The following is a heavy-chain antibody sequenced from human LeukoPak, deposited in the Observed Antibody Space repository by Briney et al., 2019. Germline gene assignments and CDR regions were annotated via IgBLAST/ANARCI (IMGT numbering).Heavy chain of an antibody. CDR1: GFTFTNAW. D-gene: IGHD3-22*01. V-gene: IGHV3-21*01. J-gene: IGHJ4*02. Sequence: GGSRRLSCAASGFTFTNAWMNWVRQAPGKGLEWVSSISSSSYIYYADSVKGRFTISRDNAKNSLYLQMNSLRAEDTAVYYCARVFTRDSSGYYYSFDYWGQGTLVTVSS. CDR2: ISSSSYI. CDR3: ARVFTRDSSGYYYSFDY.